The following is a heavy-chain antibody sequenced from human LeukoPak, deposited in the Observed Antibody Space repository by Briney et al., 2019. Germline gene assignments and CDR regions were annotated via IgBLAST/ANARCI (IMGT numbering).Heavy chain of an antibody. J-gene: IGHJ1*01. V-gene: IGHV4-39*07. Sequence: SETLSLTCTVSGGSISSSSYYWGWIRQPPGKGLEWIGSIYHSGSTYYNPSLKSRVTISVDTSKNQFSLKLSSVTAADTAVYYCARDTVCSGGSCYPEYFQHWGQGTLVTVSS. CDR1: GGSISSSSYY. D-gene: IGHD2-15*01. CDR3: ARDTVCSGGSCYPEYFQH. CDR2: IYHSGST.